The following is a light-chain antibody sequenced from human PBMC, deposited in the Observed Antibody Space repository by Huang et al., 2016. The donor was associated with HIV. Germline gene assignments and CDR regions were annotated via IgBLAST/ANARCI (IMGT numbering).Light chain of an antibody. CDR1: QNIGNS. V-gene: IGKV6-21*02. J-gene: IGKJ2*01. CDR3: HQSSSLPYT. CDR2: YAS. Sequence: EIVLTQSPDFQSVTPKEKITITCRASQNIGNSLHWYQQKPDQSPQLLIKYASQTISGVPSRFSGSGSGTDFTLTINTPEAGGAATYYCHQSSSLPYTFGQGTKLEIK.